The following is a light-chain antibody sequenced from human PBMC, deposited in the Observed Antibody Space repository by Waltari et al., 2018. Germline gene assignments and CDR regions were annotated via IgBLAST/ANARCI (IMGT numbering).Light chain of an antibody. Sequence: DILMTQSPSSLSASVGDRVTITCRASQSISSSLNWYQQKPGKAPKILIYAASTLQSGVPSRFSGSGSGTDFTLTISSLQPEDSATYYCQQGYSTPQYTFGQGTKLEIK. V-gene: IGKV1-39*01. J-gene: IGKJ2*01. CDR2: AAS. CDR3: QQGYSTPQYT. CDR1: QSISSS.